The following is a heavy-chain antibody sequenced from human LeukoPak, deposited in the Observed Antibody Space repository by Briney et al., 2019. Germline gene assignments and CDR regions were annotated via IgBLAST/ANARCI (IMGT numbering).Heavy chain of an antibody. CDR1: GFIFTNYW. D-gene: IGHD4-17*01. CDR2: IYPADSDT. J-gene: IGHJ4*02. V-gene: IGHV5-51*01. CDR3: ARHWPTVTTWTFDY. Sequence: GESLKISCKGSGFIFTNYWIGWVRQMPGKGLEWMGIIYPADSDTRYSPSFQGQVTISADKSISTAYLQWSSLKASDTAMYYCARHWPTVTTWTFDYWGQGTLVTVSS.